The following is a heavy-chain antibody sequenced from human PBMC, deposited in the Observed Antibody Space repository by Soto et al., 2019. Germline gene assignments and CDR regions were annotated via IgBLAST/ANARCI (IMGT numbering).Heavy chain of an antibody. J-gene: IGHJ5*02. V-gene: IGHV4-39*01. CDR3: ATQEVGGTYVYTFAP. CDR1: GGSITSSSYY. Sequence: SETLSLTCTVSGGSITSSSYYWGWIRQPPGKGLEWIGSIYYSGSTYYNPSLKSRVTISIDTSKNQFSLKLSSVTAADTAVYYCATQEVGGTYVYTFAPWGQGTLVTVSS. D-gene: IGHD1-26*01. CDR2: IYYSGST.